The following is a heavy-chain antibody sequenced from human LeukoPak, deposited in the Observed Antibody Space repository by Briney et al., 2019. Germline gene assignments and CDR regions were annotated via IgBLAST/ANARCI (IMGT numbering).Heavy chain of an antibody. CDR2: INPNSGGT. CDR1: GYTFTGYY. CDR3: ARSFYYGSGRALFDY. D-gene: IGHD3-10*01. J-gene: IGHJ4*02. V-gene: IGHV1-2*02. Sequence: ASVKVSCKASGYTFTGYYMRWVRQAPGQGLEWMGWINPNSGGTNYAQKFQGRVTMTRDTSISTAYMELSRLRSDDTAVYYCARSFYYGSGRALFDYWGQGTLVTVSS.